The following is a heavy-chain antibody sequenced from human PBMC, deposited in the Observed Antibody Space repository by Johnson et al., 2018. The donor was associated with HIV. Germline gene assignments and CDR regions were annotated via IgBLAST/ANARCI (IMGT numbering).Heavy chain of an antibody. D-gene: IGHD6-19*01. J-gene: IGHJ3*02. CDR1: GFSFTNAW. CDR3: ARDRSSGWYGRVDAFDI. CDR2: IKRKSDGGTT. V-gene: IGHV3-15*01. Sequence: VQLVESGGGLVKPGGSLRLSCAASGFSFTNAWMSWVRQAPGKGLEWVGHIKRKSDGGTTDYAAPVKGRFTISRDDSKNMWYLQMKSLKTEDTAVYYCARDRSSGWYGRVDAFDICGQGTMVTVSS.